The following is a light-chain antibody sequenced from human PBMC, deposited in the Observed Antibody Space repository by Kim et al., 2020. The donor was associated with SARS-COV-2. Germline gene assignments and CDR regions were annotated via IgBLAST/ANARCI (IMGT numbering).Light chain of an antibody. J-gene: IGLJ7*01. CDR3: GTWDSRLGATV. V-gene: IGLV1-51*01. CDR1: YSNIGNND. CDR2: DNN. Sequence: QSVLTQPPSVSAAPGQRVTISCSGTYSNIGNNDVSWYRQLPGTAPQLLIYDNNQRPSGIPDRFSGSKSGTSATLGITGLRTGDVADYYCGTWDSRLGATVFGGGTQLTVL.